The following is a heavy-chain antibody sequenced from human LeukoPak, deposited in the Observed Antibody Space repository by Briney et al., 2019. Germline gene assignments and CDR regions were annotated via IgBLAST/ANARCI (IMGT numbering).Heavy chain of an antibody. CDR3: ARDLKSAAFDI. V-gene: IGHV4-59*01. CDR1: GGSISSYY. CDR2: IYYSGST. J-gene: IGHJ3*02. Sequence: SETLSLTCTVSGGSISSYYWSWIRQPPGKGLEWIGYIYYSGSTNYNPSLKSRVTISVDTSKNQFSLKLSSVTAADTAVYYCARDLKSAAFDIWGQGTMVTVSS.